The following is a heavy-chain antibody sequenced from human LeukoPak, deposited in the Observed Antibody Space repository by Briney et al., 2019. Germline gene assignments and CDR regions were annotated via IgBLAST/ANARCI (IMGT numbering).Heavy chain of an antibody. CDR3: ARRAVNYLGYYYYMDV. Sequence: SVKVSCKASGGTFSSYTISWVRQAPGQGLEWMGRIIPILGIANYAQKFQGRVTITADKSTSTAYMELSSLRSEDTAVYYCARRAVNYLGYYYYMDVWGKGTTVTVSS. CDR1: GGTFSSYT. J-gene: IGHJ6*03. V-gene: IGHV1-69*02. CDR2: IIPILGIA. D-gene: IGHD1-7*01.